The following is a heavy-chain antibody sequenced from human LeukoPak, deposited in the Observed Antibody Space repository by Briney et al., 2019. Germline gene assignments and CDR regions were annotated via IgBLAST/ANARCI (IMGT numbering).Heavy chain of an antibody. D-gene: IGHD5-12*01. V-gene: IGHV1-46*01. J-gene: IGHJ3*02. Sequence: ASVKVSCKASGYTFTGYYMHWVRQAPGQGLEWMGIINPSGGSTSYAQKFQGRVTMTRDTSTSTVYMELSSLRSEDTAVYYCARAGAYSGYERGAFDIWGQGTMVTVSS. CDR3: ARAGAYSGYERGAFDI. CDR2: INPSGGST. CDR1: GYTFTGYY.